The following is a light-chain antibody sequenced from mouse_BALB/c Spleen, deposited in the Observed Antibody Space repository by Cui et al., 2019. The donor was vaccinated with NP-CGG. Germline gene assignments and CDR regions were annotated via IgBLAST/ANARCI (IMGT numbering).Light chain of an antibody. Sequence: EMVFTQSPVSITAYRGEKVTITCRSSSSISYNYLHWYQQKPGSSPKLLIYRTSILASGVLDSFSGSGSESSYTLTFSCMQDEVAANYYCQQGSSSPLTFGAGTKLELK. CDR1: SSISYNY. J-gene: IGKJ5*01. CDR2: RTS. V-gene: IGKV4-92*01. CDR3: QQGSSSPLT.